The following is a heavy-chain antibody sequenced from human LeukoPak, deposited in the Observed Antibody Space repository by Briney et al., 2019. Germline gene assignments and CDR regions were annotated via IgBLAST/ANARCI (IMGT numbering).Heavy chain of an antibody. CDR2: MYHSGST. D-gene: IGHD3-22*01. CDR3: ARENYYDSCGYVY. J-gene: IGHJ4*02. CDR1: NYSTSTDYY. Sequence: SETLSLTCTVSNYSTSTDYYWGWIRQPPGKGLEWIGTMYHSGSTYYNPSLKSRVTMSVDTSKNQFSLRLSSVTAADTAVYYCARENYYDSCGYVYWGQGTPVTASS. V-gene: IGHV4-38-2*02.